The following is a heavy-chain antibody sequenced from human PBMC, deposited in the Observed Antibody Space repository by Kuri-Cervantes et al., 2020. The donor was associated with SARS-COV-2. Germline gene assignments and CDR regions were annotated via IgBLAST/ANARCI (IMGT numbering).Heavy chain of an antibody. D-gene: IGHD5-18*01. CDR2: IIPIFGTA. J-gene: IGHJ4*02. CDR1: GDSFSSYS. Sequence: SVKVSCKASGDSFSSYSFNWVRQAPGQGLEWMGGIIPIFGTANYAQKFQGRVTITTDESTSTAYMELSSLRSEDTAVYYCARDGGLHEGYSYGYIDYWGQGTLVTVSS. CDR3: ARDGGLHEGYSYGYIDY. V-gene: IGHV1-69*05.